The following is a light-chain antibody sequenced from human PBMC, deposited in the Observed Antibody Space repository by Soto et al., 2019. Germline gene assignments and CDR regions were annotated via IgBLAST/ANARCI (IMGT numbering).Light chain of an antibody. V-gene: IGLV2-14*01. CDR1: SSDVGGYNY. J-gene: IGLJ1*01. CDR2: DVS. Sequence: QSVLTQPASVSGSPRQSITISCTGTSSDVGGYNYVSWYQQHPGKAPKLMIYDVSNRPSGVSNRFSGSKSGNTASLTISGLQAEDEADYYCSSYTSSSTLPYVFGTGTKATVL. CDR3: SSYTSSSTLPYV.